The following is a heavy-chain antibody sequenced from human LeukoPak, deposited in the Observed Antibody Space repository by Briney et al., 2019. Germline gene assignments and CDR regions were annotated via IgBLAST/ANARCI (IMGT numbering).Heavy chain of an antibody. Sequence: PGGSLRLSCAASGFTFSSYGMHWVRQAPGKGLEWVAVIWYDGSNKYYADSVKGRFTISRDNSKNTLYLQMNSLRAEDTAVYYCARDLFKAMVRGGGGFDPWGQGTLVTASS. J-gene: IGHJ5*02. CDR3: ARDLFKAMVRGGGGFDP. V-gene: IGHV3-33*01. CDR2: IWYDGSNK. CDR1: GFTFSSYG. D-gene: IGHD3-10*01.